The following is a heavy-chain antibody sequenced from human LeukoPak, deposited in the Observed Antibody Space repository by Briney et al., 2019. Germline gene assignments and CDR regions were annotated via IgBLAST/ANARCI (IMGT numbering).Heavy chain of an antibody. Sequence: SETLSLTCAVYGGSFSGYYWSWIRQPPGKGLEWIGEINHSGSTNYNPSLKSRVTVSVDTSKNQFSLKLSSVTAADTAVYYCARGLLGDYWGQGTLVTVSS. CDR3: ARGLLGDY. J-gene: IGHJ4*02. CDR2: INHSGST. D-gene: IGHD1-26*01. V-gene: IGHV4-34*01. CDR1: GGSFSGYY.